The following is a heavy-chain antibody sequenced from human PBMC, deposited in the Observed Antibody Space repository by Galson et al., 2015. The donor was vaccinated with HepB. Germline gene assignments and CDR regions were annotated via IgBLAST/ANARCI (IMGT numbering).Heavy chain of an antibody. V-gene: IGHV1-18*01. CDR1: GYTFTNSG. Sequence: SVKVSCKASGYTFTNSGISWVRQAPGQGLEWMGWISAYNGNTNYAQKLQGRVTMTTDTSTSTAYMELRSLRSDDTAMYYCARTLVRVFTPFDYWGQGTLLTVSS. J-gene: IGHJ4*02. CDR3: ARTLVRVFTPFDY. CDR2: ISAYNGNT. D-gene: IGHD3-10*01.